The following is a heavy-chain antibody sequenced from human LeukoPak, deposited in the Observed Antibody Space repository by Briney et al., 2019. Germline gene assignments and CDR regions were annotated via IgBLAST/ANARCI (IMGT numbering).Heavy chain of an antibody. CDR1: GGSISSGGYY. D-gene: IGHD6-13*01. CDR2: IYYSGST. CDR3: ARQVADSSSWYRYAWFDP. Sequence: SQTLSLTCTVSGGSISSGGYYWSWIRQHPGKGLEWIGYIYYSGSTYYNPSLKSRVTISGDTSKNRFSLKLSSVTAADTAVYYCARQVADSSSWYRYAWFDPWGQGTLVTVSS. V-gene: IGHV4-31*03. J-gene: IGHJ5*02.